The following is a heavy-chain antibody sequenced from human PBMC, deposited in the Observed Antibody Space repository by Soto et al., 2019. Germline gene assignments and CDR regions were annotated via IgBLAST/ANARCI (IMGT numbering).Heavy chain of an antibody. V-gene: IGHV3-23*01. Sequence: GGSLRLSCAASGFTFSTFAMTWGRQVPGEGLEWISSITGSGKSAYYVDSVTGRVTISRDNSKNTLYLQISSLGVDDTAVYHCAVQLAENYYTMDVWGRGTTVTVSS. CDR1: GFTFSTFA. CDR2: ITGSGKSA. J-gene: IGHJ6*02. D-gene: IGHD2-2*01. CDR3: AVQLAENYYTMDV.